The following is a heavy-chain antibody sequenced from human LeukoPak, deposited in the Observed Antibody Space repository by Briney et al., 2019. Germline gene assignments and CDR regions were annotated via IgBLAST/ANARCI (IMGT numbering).Heavy chain of an antibody. Sequence: SETPSLTCAVYGGSFSGYYRGWIRQPPGKGLKWIGSIYHSGSTYYNPSLKSRVTISVDTSKNQFSLKLSSVTAADTAVYYCARARGYGDLFDYWGQGTLVTVSS. D-gene: IGHD4-17*01. CDR3: ARARGYGDLFDY. CDR2: IYHSGST. V-gene: IGHV4-38-2*01. CDR1: GGSFSGYY. J-gene: IGHJ4*02.